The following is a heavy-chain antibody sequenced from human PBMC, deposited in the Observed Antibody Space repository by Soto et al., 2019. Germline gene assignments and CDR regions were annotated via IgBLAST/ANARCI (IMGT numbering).Heavy chain of an antibody. V-gene: IGHV4-61*08. Sequence: QVQLQESGPGLMKPSETLSLTCTVSGDYVSSDDFYWSWIRQPPGKGLEWAGYIYNSGSNNSTPSLMSRVTISMDTSKDLFSLKLRSWTAADTGVYYWARAKWNDACWFDPWGQGTLATVSS. CDR1: GDYVSSDDFY. CDR2: IYNSGSN. J-gene: IGHJ5*02. CDR3: ARAKWNDACWFDP. D-gene: IGHD1-1*01.